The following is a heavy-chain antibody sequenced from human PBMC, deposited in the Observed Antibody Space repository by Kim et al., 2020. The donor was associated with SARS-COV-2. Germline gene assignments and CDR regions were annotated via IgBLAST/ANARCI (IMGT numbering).Heavy chain of an antibody. CDR2: IRSKANSYAT. CDR1: GFTFSGSA. CDR3: TRQGSGLWFGEPIYYYGMDV. V-gene: IGHV3-73*01. Sequence: GGSLRLSCAASGFTFSGSAMHWVRQASGKGLEWVGRIRSKANSYATAYAASVKGRFTISRDDSKNTAYLQMNSLKTEDTAVYYCTRQGSGLWFGEPIYYYGMDVWGQGTTVTVSS. D-gene: IGHD3-10*01. J-gene: IGHJ6*02.